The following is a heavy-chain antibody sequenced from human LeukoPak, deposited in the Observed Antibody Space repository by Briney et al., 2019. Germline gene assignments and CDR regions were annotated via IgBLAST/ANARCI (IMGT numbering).Heavy chain of an antibody. CDR3: ARDGLYCSSTSCYGRY. V-gene: IGHV3-7*01. CDR2: IKQDGSEK. Sequence: GGSLRLSCAASGFTFSSHWISWVRQAPGKGLEWVANIKQDGSEKYYVDSVKGRFTISRDNAKNSLYLQMNSLRAEDTAVYYCARDGLYCSSTSCYGRYWGQGTLVTVSS. J-gene: IGHJ4*02. D-gene: IGHD2-2*01. CDR1: GFTFSSHW.